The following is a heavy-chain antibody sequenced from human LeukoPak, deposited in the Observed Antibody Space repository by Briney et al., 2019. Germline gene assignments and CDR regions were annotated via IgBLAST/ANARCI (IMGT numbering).Heavy chain of an antibody. CDR2: ISAYNGNT. CDR1: GYTFTSYG. CDR3: ARVGPYNWNDLFDY. J-gene: IGHJ4*02. V-gene: IGHV1-18*01. Sequence: ASVKVSCKASGYTFTSYGISWVRQAPGQGLEWMGWISAYNGNTNYAQKLQGRVTMTTDTSTSTAYMELRSLRSGDTAVYYCARVGPYNWNDLFDYWGQGTLVTVSS. D-gene: IGHD1-20*01.